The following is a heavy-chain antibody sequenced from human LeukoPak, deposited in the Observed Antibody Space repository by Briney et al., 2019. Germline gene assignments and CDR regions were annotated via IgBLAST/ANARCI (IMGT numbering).Heavy chain of an antibody. J-gene: IGHJ4*02. V-gene: IGHV4-38-2*02. CDR2: IYYSGST. D-gene: IGHD5-24*01. CDR3: ARQEFRDGYNSPYFDY. CDR1: GYSINSGYY. Sequence: SETLSLTCTVSGYSINSGYYWGWIRQPPGKGLEWIGSIYYSGSTYYNPSLKSRVTISVDTSKNQFSLKLSSVTAADTAVYYCARQEFRDGYNSPYFDYWGQGTLVTVSS.